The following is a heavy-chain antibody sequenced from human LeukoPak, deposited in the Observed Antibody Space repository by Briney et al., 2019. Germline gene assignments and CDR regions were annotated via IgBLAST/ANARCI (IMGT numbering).Heavy chain of an antibody. V-gene: IGHV3-7*04. D-gene: IGHD3-3*01. CDR2: IKEDGSKK. Sequence: PGGSLRLSCAASGFIFKNHWMNWVRQAPGKGLEWVAKIKEDGSKKSYVDSVKGRFTISRDNANNVLYLQKNSLRAEDTAVYYCAKETGILRFLDPTAVPYHMDVWGKGTTVTVSS. J-gene: IGHJ6*03. CDR3: AKETGILRFLDPTAVPYHMDV. CDR1: GFIFKNHW.